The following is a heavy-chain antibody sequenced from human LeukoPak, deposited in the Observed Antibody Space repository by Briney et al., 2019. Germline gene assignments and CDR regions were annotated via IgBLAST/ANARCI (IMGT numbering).Heavy chain of an antibody. Sequence: SVKVSCKASGGTFSSYAISWVRQAPGQGLEWMGGIIPIFGTANYAQKFQGRVTITADESTSTAYMELSSLRSEDTAVYYCARGLDSSGYFDYWGQGTLVTVSS. V-gene: IGHV1-69*13. D-gene: IGHD3-22*01. J-gene: IGHJ4*02. CDR2: IIPIFGTA. CDR1: GGTFSSYA. CDR3: ARGLDSSGYFDY.